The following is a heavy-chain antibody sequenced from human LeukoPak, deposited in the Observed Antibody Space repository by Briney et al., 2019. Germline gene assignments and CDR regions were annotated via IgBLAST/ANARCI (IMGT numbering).Heavy chain of an antibody. Sequence: AGRSLRLSCVASGVTFSNFAMHWVRQAPGKGLEWVALVSYDGNNEYYTDSVKGRFTISRDNSKNTLYLQVNSLRPEDTAVYYCASNIAVAGPFDLWGRGTLVTVSS. V-gene: IGHV3-30*04. D-gene: IGHD6-19*01. CDR1: GVTFSNFA. CDR2: VSYDGNNE. J-gene: IGHJ2*01. CDR3: ASNIAVAGPFDL.